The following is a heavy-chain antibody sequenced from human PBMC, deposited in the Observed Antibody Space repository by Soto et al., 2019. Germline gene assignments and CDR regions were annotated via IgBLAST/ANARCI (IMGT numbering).Heavy chain of an antibody. J-gene: IGHJ4*02. D-gene: IGHD3-10*01. CDR1: GGSISSGGYY. CDR3: ASSPGFVLLWFGELQN. Sequence: SETLSLTCTVSGGSISSGGYYWSWIRQHPGKGLEWIGYIYYSGSTYYNPSLKSRVTISVDTSKNQFSLKLSSVTAADTAVYYCASSPGFVLLWFGELQNWGQGTLVTVSS. V-gene: IGHV4-31*03. CDR2: IYYSGST.